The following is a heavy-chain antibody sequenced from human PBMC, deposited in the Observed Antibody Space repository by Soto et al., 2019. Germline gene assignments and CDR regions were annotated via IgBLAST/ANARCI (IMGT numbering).Heavy chain of an antibody. CDR3: AKDGFGGAGQMWLVRFPDY. J-gene: IGHJ4*02. Sequence: QVQLVESGGGVVQPGRSLRLSCTASGFTFSSYGIHWVRQAPGKGLEWVAVISSDGSNKYYTDSVKGRFTISRDNSNNTLFLQMNGLRAEDTAVYFCAKDGFGGAGQMWLVRFPDYWGQGTLVSVSS. D-gene: IGHD6-19*01. CDR1: GFTFSSYG. CDR2: ISSDGSNK. V-gene: IGHV3-30*18.